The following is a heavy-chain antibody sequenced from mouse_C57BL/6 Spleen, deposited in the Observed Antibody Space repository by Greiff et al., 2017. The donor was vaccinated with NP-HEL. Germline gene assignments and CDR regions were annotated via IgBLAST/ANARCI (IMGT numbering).Heavy chain of an antibody. CDR2: WNNDNY. J-gene: IGHJ2*01. Sequence: QVTLKESGPEILQPSQTLSLACTFSGISLSTSGMGLSWLRKPSGKALEWLASIWNNDNYYNPSLKSRLTISKETSNYQVFLKLTSVDTADSATYYGEGLIVTTRKVHYYFDYWGQGTTLTVSS. V-gene: IGHV8-2*01. CDR3: GLIVTTRKVHYYFDY. CDR1: ISLSTSGMGL. D-gene: IGHD2-5*01.